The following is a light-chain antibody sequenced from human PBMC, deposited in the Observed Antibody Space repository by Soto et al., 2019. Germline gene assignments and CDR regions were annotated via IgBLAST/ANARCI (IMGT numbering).Light chain of an antibody. V-gene: IGKV3-20*01. CDR1: QSVSSSY. CDR3: QQYGSSPGT. J-gene: IGKJ1*01. CDR2: GAS. Sequence: EIVLTQSPGTLSLSPGERATLSCRASQSVSSSYLAWYQQKPGQAPRLLIYGASSRATGIPDRFSGSGSGIDFTLTINRLEPEDFAVYYCQQYGSSPGTFGQGTKV.